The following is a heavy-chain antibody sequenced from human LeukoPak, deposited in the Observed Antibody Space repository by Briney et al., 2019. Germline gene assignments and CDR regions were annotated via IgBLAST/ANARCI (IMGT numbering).Heavy chain of an antibody. CDR2: ISGSGGST. CDR1: GFIVSSNY. V-gene: IGHV3-23*01. CDR3: ANLLAVAARTSDY. Sequence: SGGSLRLSCAASGFIVSSNYMNWVRQAPGKGLEWVSAISGSGGSTYYADSVKGRFTISRDNSKNTLYLQMNSLRAEDTAVYYCANLLAVAARTSDYWGQGTLVTVSS. J-gene: IGHJ4*02. D-gene: IGHD6-19*01.